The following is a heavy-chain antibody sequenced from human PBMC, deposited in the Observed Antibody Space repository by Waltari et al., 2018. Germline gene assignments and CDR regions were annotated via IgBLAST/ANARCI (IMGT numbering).Heavy chain of an antibody. CDR1: GFTVSSNY. CDR3: ARSDYYDSSGYYGSHYYYGMDG. Sequence: EVQLVESGGGLIQPGGSLRLSCAASGFTVSSNYMSWVRQAPGKGLEWVSVIYSGGSTYYADSGKGRLTISREKSKNTRYLQMNSLRAEDTAVYYCARSDYYDSSGYYGSHYYYGMDGWGQGTTVTVSS. CDR2: IYSGGST. J-gene: IGHJ6*02. D-gene: IGHD3-22*01. V-gene: IGHV3-53*01.